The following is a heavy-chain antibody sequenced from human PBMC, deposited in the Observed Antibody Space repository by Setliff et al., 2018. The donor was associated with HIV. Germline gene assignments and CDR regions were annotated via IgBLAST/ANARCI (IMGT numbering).Heavy chain of an antibody. CDR1: GFTFSAHG. CDR2: INYDESYE. V-gene: IGHV3-30*02. CDR3: AKDRYYDSSGSPFDY. Sequence: GGSLRLSCAASGFTFSAHGMHWVRQAPGKGLEWVAFINYDESYEYYADSVKGRFTISRDNSKNTLYLQMNSLRAEDTAVYYCAKDRYYDSSGSPFDYWGQGTLVTVSS. D-gene: IGHD3-22*01. J-gene: IGHJ4*02.